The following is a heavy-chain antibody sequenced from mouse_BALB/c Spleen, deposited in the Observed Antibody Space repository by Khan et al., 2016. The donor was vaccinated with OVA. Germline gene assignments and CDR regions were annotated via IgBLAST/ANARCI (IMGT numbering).Heavy chain of an antibody. CDR2: ISYSGST. J-gene: IGHJ2*01. CDR1: GYSITSGYG. D-gene: IGHD1-2*01. CDR3: ARTARTKN. V-gene: IGHV3-1*02. Sequence: EVQLQEPGPGLVKPSQSLPLTCTVTGYSITSGYGWNWIRQFPGNKLEWMGYISYSGSTNYNPSLKSRISITRDTSKNQFFLQLNSVTTEDTATYYCARTARTKNWGQGTTLTVSS.